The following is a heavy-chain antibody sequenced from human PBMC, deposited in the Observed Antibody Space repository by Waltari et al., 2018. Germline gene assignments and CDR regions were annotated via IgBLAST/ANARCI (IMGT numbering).Heavy chain of an antibody. J-gene: IGHJ4*02. D-gene: IGHD3-16*02. Sequence: QVQLVESGGGVVQPGGSLRLSCAASGFTFSSYGMHWVRQAPGKGLEWVDIIRYDGSNKYYADSVKGRFTISRDNSKNTLYLQMNSLRAEDTAVYYCAKGHLGELSLYYFDYWGQGTLVTVSS. CDR3: AKGHLGELSLYYFDY. V-gene: IGHV3-30*02. CDR1: GFTFSSYG. CDR2: IRYDGSNK.